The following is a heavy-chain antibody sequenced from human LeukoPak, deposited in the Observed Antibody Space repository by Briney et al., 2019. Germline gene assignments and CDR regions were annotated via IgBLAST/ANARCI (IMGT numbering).Heavy chain of an antibody. CDR3: ARDGYYYDSSGYYEKMYFFDY. J-gene: IGHJ4*02. D-gene: IGHD3-22*01. Sequence: SETLSLTCTVSGGSISSYYWSWIRQPAGKGLEWIGRIYTSGSTNYNPSLKSRVTMSVDTSKNQFSLKLSSVTAADTAVYYCARDGYYYDSSGYYEKMYFFDYWGQGTLVTVSS. V-gene: IGHV4-4*07. CDR2: IYTSGST. CDR1: GGSISSYY.